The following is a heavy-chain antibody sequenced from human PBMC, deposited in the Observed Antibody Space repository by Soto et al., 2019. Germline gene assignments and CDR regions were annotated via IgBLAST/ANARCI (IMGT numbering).Heavy chain of an antibody. J-gene: IGHJ4*02. CDR2: IYYSGST. CDR3: ARVDTSMGATCVSY. Sequence: PSENPVLTCTVSGGSISSGGYYWSWIRQHPGKGLEWIGYIYYSGSTYYNPSLMSRVTISVDTSKNQFSLKLSSVTAADTAVYYCARVDTSMGATCVSYWGQG. V-gene: IGHV4-31*03. D-gene: IGHD1-26*01. CDR1: GGSISSGGYY.